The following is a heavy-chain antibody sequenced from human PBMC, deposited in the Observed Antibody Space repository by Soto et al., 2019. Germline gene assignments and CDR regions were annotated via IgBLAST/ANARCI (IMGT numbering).Heavy chain of an antibody. Sequence: ASVKVSCKASGYNFADYALHCLRQAPGQGLEWMGWISAGNGNTRYSQEFQGTLTITRDTSASTVYMELSSLRSGDTAVYFCAREVSGYKRRSYDSWGQGTLVTVSS. CDR2: ISAGNGNT. CDR1: GYNFADYA. J-gene: IGHJ4*02. D-gene: IGHD3-22*01. CDR3: AREVSGYKRRSYDS. V-gene: IGHV1-3*01.